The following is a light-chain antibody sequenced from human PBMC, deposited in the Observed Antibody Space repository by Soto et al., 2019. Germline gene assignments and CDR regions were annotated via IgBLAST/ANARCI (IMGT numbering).Light chain of an antibody. J-gene: IGKJ5*01. V-gene: IGKV3-15*01. CDR3: QQYSNWPIT. CDR1: QSVSSY. CDR2: GAS. Sequence: EIVLTQSPATLSLSPGESATLSCLASQSVSSYLAWYQQKPGQAPRLLIYGASTRATGFPDRFSGSGSGTEFTLTISSLQSEDIAVYYCQQYSNWPITFGQGTRLEI.